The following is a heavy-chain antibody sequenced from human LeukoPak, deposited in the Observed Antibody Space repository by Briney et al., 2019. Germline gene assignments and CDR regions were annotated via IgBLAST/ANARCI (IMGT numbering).Heavy chain of an antibody. J-gene: IGHJ6*02. V-gene: IGHV3-74*01. Sequence: GGSLRLSCAASGFTFSSYWMHWVRQAPGKGLVWVSRISSDGSSTNYADSAKGRFTISKDNAKNSLYLQMNSLRAEDTALYHCARNNGMDVWGQGTTVIVSS. CDR2: ISSDGSST. CDR1: GFTFSSYW. CDR3: ARNNGMDV.